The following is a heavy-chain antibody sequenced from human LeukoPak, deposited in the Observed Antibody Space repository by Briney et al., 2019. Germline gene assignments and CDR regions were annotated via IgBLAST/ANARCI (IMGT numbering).Heavy chain of an antibody. V-gene: IGHV3-30*03. CDR1: GFTFSSYG. CDR2: ISYDGSNK. Sequence: GGSLRLSCAASGFTFSSYGMHWVRQAPGKGLEWVAVISYDGSNKYYADSVKGRFTISRDNSKNTLYLQMNSLRAEDTAVYYCARRLSFGQDFDCWGQGTLVTVSS. J-gene: IGHJ4*02. CDR3: ARRLSFGQDFDC. D-gene: IGHD2/OR15-2a*01.